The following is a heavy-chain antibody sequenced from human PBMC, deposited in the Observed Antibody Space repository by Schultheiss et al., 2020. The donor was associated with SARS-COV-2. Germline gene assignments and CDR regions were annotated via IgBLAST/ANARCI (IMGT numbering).Heavy chain of an antibody. CDR1: GYTFTGYY. CDR3: ARGGTTTGTTDWFDP. J-gene: IGHJ5*02. Sequence: ASVKVSFKASGYTFTGYYMHWVRQAPGQGLEWMGWINPNSGGTNYAQKFQGRVTMTRDTSISTAYMELSRLRSDDTAVYYCARGGTTTGTTDWFDPWGQGTLVTVSS. V-gene: IGHV1-2*02. D-gene: IGHD1-1*01. CDR2: INPNSGGT.